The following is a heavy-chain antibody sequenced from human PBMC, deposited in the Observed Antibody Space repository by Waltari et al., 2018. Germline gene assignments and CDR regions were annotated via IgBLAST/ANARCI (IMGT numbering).Heavy chain of an antibody. CDR3: ARHRAPGFDY. J-gene: IGHJ4*02. Sequence: QVQLQESGPGLVKPSETLSLTCTVSGGSISSYYWSWIRQPPGKGLEWIGYIYYSGSTNDNPSLKSRVTISVDTSKNQFSLKLSSVTAADTAVYYCARHRAPGFDYWGQGTLVTVSS. CDR2: IYYSGST. CDR1: GGSISSYY. D-gene: IGHD3-10*01. V-gene: IGHV4-59*08.